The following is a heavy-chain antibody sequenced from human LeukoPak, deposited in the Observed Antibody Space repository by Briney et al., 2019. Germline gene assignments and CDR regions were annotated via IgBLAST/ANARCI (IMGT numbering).Heavy chain of an antibody. CDR3: AREDPEDPFDI. V-gene: IGHV4-59*01. CDR1: GGSISSYY. CDR2: IYYSGST. Sequence: SETLSLTSTVSGGSISSYYWSWIRQPPGKGLEWIGYIYYSGSTNYNPSLKSRVTISVDTSKNQFSLKLSSVTAADTAVYYCAREDPEDPFDIWGQGTMVTVSS. J-gene: IGHJ3*02. D-gene: IGHD1-14*01.